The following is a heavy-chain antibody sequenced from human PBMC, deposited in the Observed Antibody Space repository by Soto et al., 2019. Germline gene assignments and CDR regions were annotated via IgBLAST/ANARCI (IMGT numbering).Heavy chain of an antibody. Sequence: PWWSLRLSCSASVFTFSSYGMHWFRQAPGKGLEWVAVISYDGSNKYYADSVKGRFTISRDNSKNTLYLQMNSLRAEDTAVYYCAKTGTAMELFDYWGQGTLVTVSS. J-gene: IGHJ4*02. CDR3: AKTGTAMELFDY. CDR1: VFTFSSYG. V-gene: IGHV3-30*18. D-gene: IGHD5-18*01. CDR2: ISYDGSNK.